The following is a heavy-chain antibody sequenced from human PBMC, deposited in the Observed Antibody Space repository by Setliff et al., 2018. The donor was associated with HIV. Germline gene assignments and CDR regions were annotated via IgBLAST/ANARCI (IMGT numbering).Heavy chain of an antibody. V-gene: IGHV4-59*13. CDR3: AKDQFQSQECSGGSCYAEPCCFGY. J-gene: IGHJ4*02. D-gene: IGHD2-15*01. CDR1: NGSFSAYY. Sequence: SETLSLTCAVYNGSFSAYYWAWIRQPPGKGLEWIGYISYSGSAYYNPSLKSRVTLSVDTSKNQFSLKLTSVTAADTAVYYCAKDQFQSQECSGGSCYAEPCCFGYWGQGTLVTVSS. CDR2: ISYSGSA.